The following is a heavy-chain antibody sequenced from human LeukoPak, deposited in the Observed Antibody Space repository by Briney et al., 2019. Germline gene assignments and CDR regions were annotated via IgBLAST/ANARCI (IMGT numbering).Heavy chain of an antibody. J-gene: IGHJ4*02. V-gene: IGHV3-11*01. Sequence: GGSLRLSCAASGFTFSDYYMSWIRQAPGKGLEWVSYISSSGSNIYYADSVKGRFTISRDNAKNSLYLQMNSLRAEDTAVYYCARVRFGYCSGGSCYAPYFDYWGQGTLVTVSS. CDR2: ISSSGSNI. CDR3: ARVRFGYCSGGSCYAPYFDY. D-gene: IGHD2-15*01. CDR1: GFTFSDYY.